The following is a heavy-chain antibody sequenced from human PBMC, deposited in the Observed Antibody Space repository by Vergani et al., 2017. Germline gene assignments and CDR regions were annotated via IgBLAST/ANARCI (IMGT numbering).Heavy chain of an antibody. J-gene: IGHJ5*02. CDR2: IYYSGST. D-gene: IGHD2-2*01. Sequence: QVQLQESGPGLVKPSQTLSLTCTVSGGSISSGGYYWSWIRQHPGKGLEWIGYIYYSGSTYYNPSLKSRVTISVDTSKNQFSLQLSSVTAADTAVYYCARVGGKDIVVLPAAIWFDPWGQGTLVTVSS. CDR3: ARVGGKDIVVLPAAIWFDP. CDR1: GGSISSGGYY. V-gene: IGHV4-31*03.